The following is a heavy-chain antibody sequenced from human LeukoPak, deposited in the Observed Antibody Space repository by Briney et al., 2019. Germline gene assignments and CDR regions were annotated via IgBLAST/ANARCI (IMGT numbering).Heavy chain of an antibody. D-gene: IGHD2-15*01. J-gene: IGHJ4*02. CDR1: GYTLTELS. CDR3: ARNNPEYCSGGSCYPH. CDR2: FDPEDGET. V-gene: IGHV1-24*01. Sequence: ASVKVSCKVSGYTLTELSMHWVRQAPGKGLEWMGGFDPEDGETIYAQKFQGRVTMTEDTSTDTAYMELSSLRSEDTAVYYCARNNPEYCSGGSCYPHWGQGTLVTVSS.